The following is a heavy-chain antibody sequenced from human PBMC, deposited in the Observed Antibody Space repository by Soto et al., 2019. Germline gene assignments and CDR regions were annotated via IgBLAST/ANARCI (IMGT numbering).Heavy chain of an antibody. J-gene: IGHJ5*02. D-gene: IGHD3-10*01. V-gene: IGHV4-61*01. CDR1: GDSSSSSSQY. CDR3: ARGPSTYSGSYDRARLFDP. Sequence: QVELQESGPGLVKPSETLSLTCSVSGDSSSSSSQYWSWILKPPGKRLECIGYASYSGSTNYNPSLKSRITISVDTSKNQFSLKLSSVTAADTAVYYCARGPSTYSGSYDRARLFDPWGQGTLVTVSP. CDR2: ASYSGST.